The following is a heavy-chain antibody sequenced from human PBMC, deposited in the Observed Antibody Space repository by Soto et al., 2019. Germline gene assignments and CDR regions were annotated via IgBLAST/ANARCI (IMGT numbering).Heavy chain of an antibody. D-gene: IGHD3-22*01. Sequence: PGESLKISCRTSGYRFTSYWIARVRQMPGKGLEWMGIIFPSDSDTRYSPSFQGQVTISADRSTSTVFLQWASLKASDTAVYFCARKDKSGYFNWFGPWGQGTLVTVSS. CDR1: GYRFTSYW. CDR2: IFPSDSDT. V-gene: IGHV5-51*01. J-gene: IGHJ5*02. CDR3: ARKDKSGYFNWFGP.